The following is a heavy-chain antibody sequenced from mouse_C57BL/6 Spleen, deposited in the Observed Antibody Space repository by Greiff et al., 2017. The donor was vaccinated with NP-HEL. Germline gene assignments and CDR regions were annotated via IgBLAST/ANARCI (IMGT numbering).Heavy chain of an antibody. CDR3: ARHGGYDGWFAY. J-gene: IGHJ3*01. Sequence: EVQLKESGGGLVKPGGSLKLSCAASGFTFSSYTMSWVRQTPEKRLEWVATISGGGGNTYSPDSVKGRFTISRDNAKNTLYLQLSSLRSEDTALYYCARHGGYDGWFAYWGQGTLVTVSA. CDR1: GFTFSSYT. V-gene: IGHV5-9*01. D-gene: IGHD2-2*01. CDR2: ISGGGGNT.